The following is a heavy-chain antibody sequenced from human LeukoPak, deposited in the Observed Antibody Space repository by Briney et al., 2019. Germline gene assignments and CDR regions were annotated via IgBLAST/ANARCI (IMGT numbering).Heavy chain of an antibody. V-gene: IGHV1-2*02. J-gene: IGHJ5*02. CDR3: ARAHLIAAAGSNWCDQ. CDR1: GYTFNAFY. Sequence: ASVKVSCKASGYTFNAFYMHWVRQAPGQGLEWMGWINPNSGATNYAQKFQGRVTMTRDTSISTAYMELSRLRSDDTAVYYCARAHLIAAAGSNWCDQWAQRPLVTVSS. CDR2: INPNSGAT. D-gene: IGHD6-13*01.